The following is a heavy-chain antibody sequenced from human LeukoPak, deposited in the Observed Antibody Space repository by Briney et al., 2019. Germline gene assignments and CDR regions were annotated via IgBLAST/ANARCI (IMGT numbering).Heavy chain of an antibody. CDR1: GYSFTSYW. J-gene: IGHJ4*02. Sequence: GESLKISCKGSGYSFTSYWIGWVRQMPGKGLEWMGIIYPGDSDTRYSPSFQGQVTISADKSISTAYLQWSSLKASDTAMYYCARGRDCSSTSCYGTDYWGQGTLVTVSS. V-gene: IGHV5-51*01. CDR3: ARGRDCSSTSCYGTDY. CDR2: IYPGDSDT. D-gene: IGHD2-2*01.